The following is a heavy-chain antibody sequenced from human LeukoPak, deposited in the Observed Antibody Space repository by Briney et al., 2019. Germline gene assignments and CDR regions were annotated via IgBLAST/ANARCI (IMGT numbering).Heavy chain of an antibody. CDR2: TDTDGTTT. J-gene: IGHJ4*02. Sequence: GGSLRLSCAASGFTFSSYGMHWVRQAPGKGLVWVSQTDTDGTTTNFADSVKGRFTISRDNAKNTLYLQMNNLRAEDTAVYYCARVGSSGDWGQGTLVTVSS. CDR3: ARVGSSGD. CDR1: GFTFSSYG. D-gene: IGHD6-19*01. V-gene: IGHV3-74*01.